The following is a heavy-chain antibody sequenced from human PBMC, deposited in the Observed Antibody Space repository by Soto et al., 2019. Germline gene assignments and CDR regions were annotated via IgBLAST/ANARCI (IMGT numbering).Heavy chain of an antibody. D-gene: IGHD2-2*01. J-gene: IGHJ4*02. CDR2: INPNSGGT. V-gene: IGHV1-2*02. CDR3: ARALTRATRILVVPAANGY. CDR1: GYTFTGYY. Sequence: ASVKVSCKASGYTFTGYYIHWVRQAPGQGLEWMGWINPNSGGTNYAQKFQGRVTMTRDTSISTAYMELSRLRSDDTAVYYCARALTRATRILVVPAANGYWGQGTLVTVSS.